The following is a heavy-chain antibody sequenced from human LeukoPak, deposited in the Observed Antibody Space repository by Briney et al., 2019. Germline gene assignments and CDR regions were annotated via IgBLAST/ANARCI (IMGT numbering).Heavy chain of an antibody. CDR3: ARDLASSAFDI. CDR1: GGSISSSSYY. J-gene: IGHJ3*02. Sequence: SETLSLTCTVSGGSISSSSYYWGWIRQPPGKGLEWIGSIYYSGSTYYNPSLKSRVTISVDTSKNQFSLKLSSVTAADTAVYYCARDLASSAFDIWGQGTMVTVSS. CDR2: IYYSGST. V-gene: IGHV4-39*07.